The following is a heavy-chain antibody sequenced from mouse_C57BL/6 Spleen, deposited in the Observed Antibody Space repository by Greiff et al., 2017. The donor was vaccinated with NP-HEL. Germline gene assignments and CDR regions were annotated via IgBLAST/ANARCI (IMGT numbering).Heavy chain of an antibody. CDR2: IDPSDSYT. Sequence: QVQLQQPGAELVMPGASVKLSCKASGYTFTSYWMHWVKQRPGQGLEWIGEIDPSDSYTNYNQKFKGKSTLTVDKSFSTAYMQLSSLTSEDSAVYYGARRARGYAMDYWGQRTSVTVSS. CDR1: GYTFTSYW. CDR3: ARRARGYAMDY. V-gene: IGHV1-69*01. D-gene: IGHD3-3*01. J-gene: IGHJ4*01.